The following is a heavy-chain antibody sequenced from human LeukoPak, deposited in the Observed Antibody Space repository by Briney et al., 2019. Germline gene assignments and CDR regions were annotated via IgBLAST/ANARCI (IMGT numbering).Heavy chain of an antibody. V-gene: IGHV4-34*01. CDR2: INHSGST. D-gene: IGHD3-10*01. CDR3: ARDSGTTGEVKFDP. CDR1: GGSFSGYY. Sequence: SETLSLTCAVYGGSFSGYYWSWIRQPPGKGLEWIGEINHSGSTYYNPSLKSRVTISVDTSKNQFSLKLSSVTAADTAVYYCARDSGTTGEVKFDPWGQGTLVTVSS. J-gene: IGHJ5*02.